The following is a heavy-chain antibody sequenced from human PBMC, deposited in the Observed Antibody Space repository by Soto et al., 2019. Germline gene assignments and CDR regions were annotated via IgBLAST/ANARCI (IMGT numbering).Heavy chain of an antibody. CDR1: GFTFSTYS. D-gene: IGHD2-2*01. Sequence: GGSPRLCCAASGFTFSTYSMNWVRQAPGKGLEWVSSISSSGTYIHYADSLKGRFTISRDNAKNSLYLQMISLRAEDTAVYYCARDPSDCSSTSCWGYYALDVWGQGTTVTV. CDR2: ISSSGTYI. J-gene: IGHJ6*02. CDR3: ARDPSDCSSTSCWGYYALDV. V-gene: IGHV3-21*01.